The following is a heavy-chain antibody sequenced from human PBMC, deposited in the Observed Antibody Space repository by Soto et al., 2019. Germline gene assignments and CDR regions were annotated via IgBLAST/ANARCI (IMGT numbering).Heavy chain of an antibody. Sequence: ASVKVSCKASGYTFTSYGISWVRQAPGQGLEWMGWISAYNGNTNYAQKLQGRVTMTTDTSTSTAYMELRSLRSDDTAVYYCARDLRFLEWLEYFDYWGQGTLVTVSS. CDR3: ARDLRFLEWLEYFDY. CDR2: ISAYNGNT. CDR1: GYTFTSYG. V-gene: IGHV1-18*01. D-gene: IGHD3-3*01. J-gene: IGHJ4*02.